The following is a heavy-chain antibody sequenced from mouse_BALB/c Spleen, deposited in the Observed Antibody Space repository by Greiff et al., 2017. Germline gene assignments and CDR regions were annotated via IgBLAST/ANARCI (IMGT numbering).Heavy chain of an antibody. Sequence: VQLKESGAELVKPGASVKMSCKASGYSFTSYWMHWVKQRPGQGLEWIGAIYPGNSDTSYNQKFKGKAKLTAVTSASTAYMELSSLTNEDSAVYYCTRLGITTGYAMDYWGQGTSVTVSS. CDR2: IYPGNSDT. D-gene: IGHD2-4*01. J-gene: IGHJ4*01. V-gene: IGHV1-5*01. CDR1: GYSFTSYW. CDR3: TRLGITTGYAMDY.